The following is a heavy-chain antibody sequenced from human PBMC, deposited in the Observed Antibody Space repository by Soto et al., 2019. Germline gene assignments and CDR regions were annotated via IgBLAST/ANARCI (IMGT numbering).Heavy chain of an antibody. CDR2: INHSGST. D-gene: IGHD3-22*01. CDR1: GGSFSGYY. J-gene: IGHJ4*02. V-gene: IGHV4-34*01. Sequence: KSSETLSLTCAIYGGSFSGYYWSWIRQPPGKGLEWIGEINHSGSTNYNPSLKSRVTISVDTSKNQFSLKLSSVTAADTAVYYCARAPLRITMIVTYYFDYWGQGTLVTVSS. CDR3: ARAPLRITMIVTYYFDY.